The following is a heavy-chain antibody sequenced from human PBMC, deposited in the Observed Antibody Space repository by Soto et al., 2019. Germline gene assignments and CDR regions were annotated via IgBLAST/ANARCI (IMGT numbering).Heavy chain of an antibody. V-gene: IGHV4-30-2*01. CDR3: AGMPYTSGLRFDP. J-gene: IGHJ5*02. D-gene: IGHD6-19*01. Sequence: SETLSLTCNMSGDSYSISTYSWSWIRQPPGKALQWIGFIYQSGVTSYNPSLASRVSISLDRSNNQCSLKLKSLTAADTAVYFCAGMPYTSGLRFDPWGPGTLVTVSS. CDR2: IYQSGVT. CDR1: GDSYSISTYS.